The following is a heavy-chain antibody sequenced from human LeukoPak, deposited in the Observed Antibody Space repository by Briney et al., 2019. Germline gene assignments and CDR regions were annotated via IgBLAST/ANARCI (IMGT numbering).Heavy chain of an antibody. D-gene: IGHD2-2*02. Sequence: SETLSLTCTVSGYSISSGYYWGWIRQPPGKGLEWIGSINYSGITYYNPSLKSRVTISVDTSKNQFSLKLSSVTAADTAVYYCASLPHYCSSTSCYSGDYWGQGTLVTVSS. CDR2: INYSGIT. J-gene: IGHJ4*02. CDR3: ASLPHYCSSTSCYSGDY. CDR1: GYSISSGYY. V-gene: IGHV4-38-2*02.